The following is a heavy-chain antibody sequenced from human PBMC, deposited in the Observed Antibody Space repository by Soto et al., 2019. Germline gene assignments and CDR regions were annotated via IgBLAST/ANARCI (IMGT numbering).Heavy chain of an antibody. V-gene: IGHV5-51*01. CDR1: GYSFTSYW. CDR3: FSGSFSIPNTNVNDVSTRGSSVTVDS. Sequence: PGASLKISCKGTGYSFTSYWIAWVRQMPGKGLEWMGIIYPGDSDIRYSPSFEGQVTISADKSISTVYLQWSSLKASDTAMYYCFSGSFSIPNTNVNDVSTRGSSVTVDS. J-gene: IGHJ5*01. CDR2: IYPGDSDI. D-gene: IGHD3-10*01.